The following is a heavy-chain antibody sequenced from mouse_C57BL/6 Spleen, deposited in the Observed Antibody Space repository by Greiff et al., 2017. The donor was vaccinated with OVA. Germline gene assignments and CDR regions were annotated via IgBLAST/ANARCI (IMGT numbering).Heavy chain of an antibody. J-gene: IGHJ2*01. CDR1: GYTFTDYE. CDR2: IDPETGGT. Sequence: VKLVESGAELVRPGASVTLSCKASGYTFTDYEMHWVKQTPVHGLEWIGAIDPETGGTAYNQKFKGKAILTADKSSSTAYMELRSLTSEDSAVYYCTRRYYGSIFDYWGQGTTLTVSS. V-gene: IGHV1-15*01. CDR3: TRRYYGSIFDY. D-gene: IGHD1-1*01.